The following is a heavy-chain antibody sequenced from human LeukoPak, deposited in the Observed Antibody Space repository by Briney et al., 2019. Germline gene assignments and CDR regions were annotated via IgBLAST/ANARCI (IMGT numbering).Heavy chain of an antibody. CDR1: GFTFSSYA. Sequence: GGSLRLSCAASGFTFSSYAMHWVRQAPGKGLEWVAVISYDGSNKYYADSVKGRFTISRDNSKNTLYLQMNSLKTEDTAVYYYTTRGGSFSIFDYWGQGTLVTVSS. CDR2: ISYDGSNK. V-gene: IGHV3-30-3*01. CDR3: TTRGGSFSIFDY. D-gene: IGHD1-26*01. J-gene: IGHJ4*02.